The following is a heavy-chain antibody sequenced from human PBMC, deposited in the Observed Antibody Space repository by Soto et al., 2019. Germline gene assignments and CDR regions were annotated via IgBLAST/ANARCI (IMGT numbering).Heavy chain of an antibody. Sequence: GGSLRLSCAASGFTFSSYSMSRVRQAPGKGLEWVSAISGSGGSTYYADSVKGRFTISRDNSKNTLYLQMNSLRAEDTAVYYCAKQSPVVAATIIDYWGQGTLVTVSS. J-gene: IGHJ4*02. CDR1: GFTFSSYS. CDR2: ISGSGGST. CDR3: AKQSPVVAATIIDY. V-gene: IGHV3-23*01. D-gene: IGHD2-15*01.